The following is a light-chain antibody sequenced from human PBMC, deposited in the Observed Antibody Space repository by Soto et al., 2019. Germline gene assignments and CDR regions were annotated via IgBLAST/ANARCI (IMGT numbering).Light chain of an antibody. J-gene: IGKJ2*01. CDR2: AAS. V-gene: IGKV1-9*01. CDR3: QQLNSYPPYT. Sequence: DIQLTQSPSFLSVSVGDRVTITCRASQGISSYLAWYQQKTGKAPKLLLYAASTMQSRVPSRCSSSRAGTEFTPTISSLQPEDFATYYCQQLNSYPPYTFGQGTKLEIK. CDR1: QGISSY.